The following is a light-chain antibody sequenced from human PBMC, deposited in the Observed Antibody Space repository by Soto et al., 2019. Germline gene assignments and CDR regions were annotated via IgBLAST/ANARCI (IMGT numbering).Light chain of an antibody. CDR3: MQALQNPQLT. J-gene: IGKJ4*01. CDR2: LGS. Sequence: DIVMTQSPLSLPVTPGEPASISCRSSQSLLHSNGYNYLDWYLQKPGQSPQLLIYLGSNRASGVPDRFSGSGSGTDFTLKISRVEAEDVGVYYCMQALQNPQLTFGGGTKVDIK. CDR1: QSLLHSNGYNY. V-gene: IGKV2-28*01.